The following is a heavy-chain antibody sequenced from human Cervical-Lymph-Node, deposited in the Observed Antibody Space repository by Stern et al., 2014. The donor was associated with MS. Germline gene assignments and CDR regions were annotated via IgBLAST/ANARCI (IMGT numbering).Heavy chain of an antibody. CDR1: GFTFDDYA. V-gene: IGHV3-9*01. CDR2: ISWNSDNI. Sequence: EVQLVESGGGLVQPGRSLRLSCAASGFTFDDYAMHWVRQAPGKGLEWVSGISWNSDNIDYAASVKGRFTISRDNAKNSLYLQMNSLRVEDTALYYCSKDPTSGPGGVFDYWGQGILVIVSS. J-gene: IGHJ4*02. CDR3: SKDPTSGPGGVFDY. D-gene: IGHD5-12*01.